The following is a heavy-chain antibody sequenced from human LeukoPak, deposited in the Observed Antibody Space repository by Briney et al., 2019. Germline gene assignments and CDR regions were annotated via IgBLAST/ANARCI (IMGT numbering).Heavy chain of an antibody. V-gene: IGHV4-34*01. CDR3: ARRTWIQLWLKFDP. D-gene: IGHD5-18*01. Sequence: SETLSLTCAVYGGSFSGYYWSWIRQPPGKGLEWIGEINHSGSTNYNPSLKSRVTISVDTSKNQFSLKLSSVTAADTAVYYCARRTWIQLWLKFDPWGQGTLVTVSS. CDR2: INHSGST. CDR1: GGSFSGYY. J-gene: IGHJ5*02.